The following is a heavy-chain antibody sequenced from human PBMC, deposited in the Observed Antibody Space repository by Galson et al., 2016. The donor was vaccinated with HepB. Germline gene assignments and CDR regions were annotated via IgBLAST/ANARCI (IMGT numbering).Heavy chain of an antibody. CDR2: INPDGSEE. CDR1: GFTFTSYW. D-gene: IGHD2-15*01. CDR3: ARAVVVAPRWWFDP. V-gene: IGHV3-7*03. J-gene: IGHJ5*02. Sequence: SLRLSCAASGFTFTSYWMTWVRQAPGKGLEWVANINPDGSEEYYEDSVQGRFTISRDNVKNLLFLQMNSLRAEDTALSYCARAVVVAPRWWFDPWGQETLALVSS.